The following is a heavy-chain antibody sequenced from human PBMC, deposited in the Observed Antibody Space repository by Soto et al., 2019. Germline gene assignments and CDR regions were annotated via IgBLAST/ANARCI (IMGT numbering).Heavy chain of an antibody. CDR1: GFTFNTYG. CDR2: IWHDGGKK. CDR3: ARDLGQGNGPFDY. V-gene: IGHV3-33*01. J-gene: IGHJ4*02. Sequence: QVQLVESGGGVVQPGRSLRLSCAASGFTFNTYGMHWVRQAPGKGLEWVAVIWHDGGKKYYADSAKGRFTISRDNSKNTLFLQMNSLRAEDTAVNYCARDLGQGNGPFDYWGQGTLVTVSS. D-gene: IGHD1-26*01.